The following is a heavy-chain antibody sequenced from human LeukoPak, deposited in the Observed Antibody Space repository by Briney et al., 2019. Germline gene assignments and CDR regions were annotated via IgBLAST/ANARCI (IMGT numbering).Heavy chain of an antibody. V-gene: IGHV4-34*01. D-gene: IGHD3-9*01. Sequence: RASETLSLTCAVYGESFSGYYWSWIRQPPGKGLEWIGEINHSGSTNYNPSLKSRVTISVDTSKNQFSLKLGSVTAADTAVYYCARGLRILTGPDGGMDVWGQGTTVTVSS. CDR3: ARGLRILTGPDGGMDV. CDR1: GESFSGYY. CDR2: INHSGST. J-gene: IGHJ6*02.